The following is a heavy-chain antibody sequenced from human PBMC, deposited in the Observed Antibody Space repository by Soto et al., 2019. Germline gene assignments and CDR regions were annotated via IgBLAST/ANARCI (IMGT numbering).Heavy chain of an antibody. J-gene: IGHJ4*02. CDR3: ARGGGYNFCSPKFDY. CDR1: GFIFASHG. CDR2: IENDGINK. D-gene: IGHD5-12*01. Sequence: QVELAESGGGAVQPGRSLRLSCAASGFIFASHGMHWVRQAPGTGLEWVDVIENDGINKYYADSVKGRFTISRDNSNHTVFLHMSSLRPEYTALYYCARGGGYNFCSPKFDYGGQGAQVTVSS. V-gene: IGHV3-33*01.